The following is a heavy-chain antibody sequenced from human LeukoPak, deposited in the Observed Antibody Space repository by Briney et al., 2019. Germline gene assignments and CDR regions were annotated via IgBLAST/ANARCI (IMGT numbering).Heavy chain of an antibody. V-gene: IGHV1-69*13. D-gene: IGHD1-26*01. CDR1: GGTFSSYA. J-gene: IGHJ6*02. Sequence: SVKVSCKASGGTFSSYAISWVRQAPGQGLEWMGGIIPIFGTANYAQKFQGRVTITADESTSTAYMELSSLRSEDTAVYYCARAMGATRYYYYYSMDVWGQGTTVTVSS. CDR2: IIPIFGTA. CDR3: ARAMGATRYYYYYSMDV.